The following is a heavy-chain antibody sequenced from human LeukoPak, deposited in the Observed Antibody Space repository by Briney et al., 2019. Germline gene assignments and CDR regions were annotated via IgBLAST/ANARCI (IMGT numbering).Heavy chain of an antibody. D-gene: IGHD1-26*01. J-gene: IGHJ4*02. CDR2: IYYSGST. V-gene: IGHV4-31*03. CDR1: GGSISSGGYY. Sequence: SETLSLTCTVSGGSISSGGYYWSWIRQHPGKGLEWIGYIYYSGSTYYNPSLKSRVTISVDTSKNQFSLKLSSVTAADTAVYYCARALVGATAPSPFDYWGQGTLVTVSS. CDR3: ARALVGATAPSPFDY.